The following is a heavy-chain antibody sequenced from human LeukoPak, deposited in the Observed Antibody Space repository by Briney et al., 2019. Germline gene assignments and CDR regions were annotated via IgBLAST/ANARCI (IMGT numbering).Heavy chain of an antibody. CDR2: IYPGDSDT. D-gene: IGHD3-10*01. V-gene: IGHV5-51*01. J-gene: IGHJ5*02. CDR3: ARHEPFSYYYGSGSPTPGFDP. Sequence: GESLQISCKGSGYSFTSYWIGWVRQMPGKGLEWMGVIYPGDSDTRYSPSFQGQVTISADKSISTAYLQWSSLKASDTAMYYCARHEPFSYYYGSGSPTPGFDPWGQGTLVTVSS. CDR1: GYSFTSYW.